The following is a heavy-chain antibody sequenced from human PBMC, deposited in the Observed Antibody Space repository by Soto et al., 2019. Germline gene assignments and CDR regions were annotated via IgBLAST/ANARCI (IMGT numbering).Heavy chain of an antibody. D-gene: IGHD3-10*01. J-gene: IGHJ3*02. Sequence: PSETLSLTCAVAGGSISSGGYSWGWIRQPPGKGLEWIGYIYHSGSTYYNPSLKSRVTISVDRSKNQFSLTLSSVTAADTAVYYCARYYYGSASSGTAAFDIWGQATMVTVSS. CDR2: IYHSGST. CDR3: ARYYYGSASSGTAAFDI. V-gene: IGHV4-30-2*01. CDR1: GGSISSGGYS.